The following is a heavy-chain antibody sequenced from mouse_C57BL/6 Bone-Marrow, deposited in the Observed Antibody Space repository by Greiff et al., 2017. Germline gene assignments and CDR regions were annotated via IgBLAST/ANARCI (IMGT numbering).Heavy chain of an antibody. V-gene: IGHV1-47*01. Sequence: VQLQQSGAELVKPGASVTMSCKASGYTFTTYPIEWMKQNHGKSLEWIGNFHPYNDDTKYNEKFKGKATLTVEKSSSTVYLELSRLTSEDSAVYYCAIPIYDGYYWFAYWGQGTLVTVSA. CDR3: AIPIYDGYYWFAY. CDR2: FHPYNDDT. D-gene: IGHD2-3*01. J-gene: IGHJ3*01. CDR1: GYTFTTYP.